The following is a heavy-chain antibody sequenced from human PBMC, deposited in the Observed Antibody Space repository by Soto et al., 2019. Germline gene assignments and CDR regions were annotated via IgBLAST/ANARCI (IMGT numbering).Heavy chain of an antibody. Sequence: EVQLVESGGGLVQPGGPLRLSCAASGFIFSAHIMYWVRQAPGKGLEWVSSINSRDDTTYYADSVKGRFTISRDNAKNSLYLQMNSLRAEDTAIYYCLNGDYYGGQGTLVTVSS. CDR1: GFIFSAHI. J-gene: IGHJ4*02. V-gene: IGHV3-48*01. CDR2: INSRDDTT. D-gene: IGHD4-17*01. CDR3: LNGDYY.